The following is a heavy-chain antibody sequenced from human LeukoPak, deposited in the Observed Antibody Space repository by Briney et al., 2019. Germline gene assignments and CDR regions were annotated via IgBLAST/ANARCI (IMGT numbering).Heavy chain of an antibody. Sequence: ASETLSLTCTVSGGSISSGGYYWSWIRQPPGKGLEWIGYIYHSGSTYYNPSLKSRVTISVDRSKNQFSLKLSSVTAADTAVYYCARAGGGGWDYYYYYMDVWGKGTTVTVSS. CDR1: GGSISSGGYY. CDR2: IYHSGST. CDR3: ARAGGGGWDYYYYYMDV. D-gene: IGHD4-23*01. V-gene: IGHV4-30-2*01. J-gene: IGHJ6*03.